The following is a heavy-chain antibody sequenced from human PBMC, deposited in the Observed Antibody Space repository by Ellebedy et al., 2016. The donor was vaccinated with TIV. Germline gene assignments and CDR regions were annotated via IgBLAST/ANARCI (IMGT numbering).Heavy chain of an antibody. CDR2: INSSGGST. J-gene: IGHJ3*01. D-gene: IGHD3-22*01. Sequence: ASVKVSCXASGYTFLSYYITWVRQAPGQGLEWMGIINSSGGSTNYARQFQGRFTMTRDPSSSTVYLDLSSLRSEDTAVYYCARGYYYDSSGLGNGLDVWGQGTMVTVSS. CDR3: ARGYYYDSSGLGNGLDV. CDR1: GYTFLSYY. V-gene: IGHV1-46*01.